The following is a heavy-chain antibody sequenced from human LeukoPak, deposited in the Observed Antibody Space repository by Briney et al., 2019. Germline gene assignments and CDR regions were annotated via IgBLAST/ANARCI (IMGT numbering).Heavy chain of an antibody. Sequence: PGGSLRLSCAASGFTFSSYGMHWVRQAPGKGLEWVADIWYDGSNKYYADSVKGRFTISRDNSKNTLYLQMNSLRAEDTAVYYCAKDYEGGYFDYWGQGTLVTVSS. CDR1: GFTFSSYG. D-gene: IGHD3-16*01. CDR2: IWYDGSNK. V-gene: IGHV3-33*06. J-gene: IGHJ4*02. CDR3: AKDYEGGYFDY.